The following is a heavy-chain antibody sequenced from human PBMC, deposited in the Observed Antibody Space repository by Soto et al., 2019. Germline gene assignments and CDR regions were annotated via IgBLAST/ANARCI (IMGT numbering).Heavy chain of an antibody. D-gene: IGHD3-10*01. J-gene: IGHJ6*03. V-gene: IGHV3-15*01. CDR3: TTVSYGSGSYEGVRPTFYYYMDV. CDR1: GFTFSNAW. Sequence: GGSLRLSCAASGFTFSNAWMSWVRQAPGKGLEWVGRIKSKTDGGTTDYAAPVKGRFTISRDDSKNTLYLQMNSLKTEDTAVYYCTTVSYGSGSYEGVRPTFYYYMDVWAKGPRSPSP. CDR2: IKSKTDGGTT.